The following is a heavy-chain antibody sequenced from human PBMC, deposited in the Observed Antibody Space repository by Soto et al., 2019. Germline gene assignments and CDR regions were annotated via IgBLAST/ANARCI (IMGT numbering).Heavy chain of an antibody. Sequence: LRLSCAASGFTFSSYAMHWVRQAPGKGLEWVAVISYDGSNKYYADSVKGRFTISRDNSKNTLYLQMNSLRAEDTAVYYCARMGIAVDYSGQGTLVTVSS. V-gene: IGHV3-30-3*01. J-gene: IGHJ4*02. D-gene: IGHD6-19*01. CDR3: ARMGIAVDY. CDR2: ISYDGSNK. CDR1: GFTFSSYA.